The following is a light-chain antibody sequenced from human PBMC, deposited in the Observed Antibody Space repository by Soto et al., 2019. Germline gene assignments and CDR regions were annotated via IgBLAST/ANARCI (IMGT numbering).Light chain of an antibody. CDR3: AAWDDSLNGL. V-gene: IGLV1-44*01. Sequence: QSVLTQPPSASGTPGQRVTISCSGSSSNIGSYTVNWYQQLPGTAPKLLIYSDNQRPSGVPDRFSGSKSGTSASLAISGLQSEAEADYYCAAWDDSLNGLFGGGTKLTVL. CDR1: SSNIGSYT. J-gene: IGLJ2*01. CDR2: SDN.